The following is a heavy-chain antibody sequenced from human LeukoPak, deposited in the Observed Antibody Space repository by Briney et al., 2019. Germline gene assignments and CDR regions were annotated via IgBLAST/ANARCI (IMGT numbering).Heavy chain of an antibody. J-gene: IGHJ4*02. CDR3: ARGDDGAY. CDR1: GFTFDIYG. CDR2: ISSGSSPK. D-gene: IGHD3-16*01. V-gene: IGHV3-48*04. Sequence: PGGSPRLSCAASGFTFDIYGMNWIRQAPGKGLEWVSHISSGSSPKYYADSVRGRFTISRDNAKKSLYLQMNSLRVEDTAVYYCARGDDGAYWGQGTLVTVSS.